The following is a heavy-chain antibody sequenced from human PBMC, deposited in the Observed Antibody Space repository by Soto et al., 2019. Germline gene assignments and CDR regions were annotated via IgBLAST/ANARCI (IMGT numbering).Heavy chain of an antibody. CDR1: GDTFSNYA. D-gene: IGHD6-19*01. J-gene: IGHJ6*02. Sequence: QAQLMQSGAEVKNPGSSVKVSCTASGDTFSNYAISWVRQAPGQGLEWMGGIMSIFGTPNYAQKFQGRVTITADESTSTAYMELSSLRSEDTAMYYCATTMGPGISVAGDYQYYYGVDVWGQGTTVTVSS. CDR2: IMSIFGTP. V-gene: IGHV1-69*01. CDR3: ATTMGPGISVAGDYQYYYGVDV.